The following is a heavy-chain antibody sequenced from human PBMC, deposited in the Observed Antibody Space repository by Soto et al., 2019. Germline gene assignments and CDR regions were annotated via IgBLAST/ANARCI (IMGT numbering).Heavy chain of an antibody. CDR1: GGSISSGDYY. CDR3: ARRHQDCRGGRCYLYFQH. Sequence: SETLSLTCTVSGGSISSGDYYWSWIRQPPGKGLEWIGYIYYSGSTYYNPSLKSRVTISVDTSKNQFSLKLSSVTAADTAVYYCARRHQDCRGGRCYLYFQHWGQGALVTVS. D-gene: IGHD2-15*01. V-gene: IGHV4-30-4*08. CDR2: IYYSGST. J-gene: IGHJ1*01.